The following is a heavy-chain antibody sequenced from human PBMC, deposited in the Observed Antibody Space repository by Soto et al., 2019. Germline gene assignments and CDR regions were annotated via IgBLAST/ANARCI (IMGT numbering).Heavy chain of an antibody. CDR1: GGSISSGGYY. CDR2: IYYSGST. CDR3: ARRAYYDFWSGYEFDY. J-gene: IGHJ4*02. Sequence: SETLSLTCTVSGGSISSGGYYWSWIRQHPGKGLEWIGYIYYSGSTYYNPSLKSRVTISVDTSKNQFSLKLSSVTAADTAVYYCARRAYYDFWSGYEFDYWGQGTLVTVSS. V-gene: IGHV4-31*03. D-gene: IGHD3-3*01.